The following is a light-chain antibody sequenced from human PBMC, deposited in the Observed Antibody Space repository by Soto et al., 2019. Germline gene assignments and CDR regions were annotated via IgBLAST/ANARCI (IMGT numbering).Light chain of an antibody. CDR1: SSNIGSNT. V-gene: IGLV1-44*01. CDR2: SNN. Sequence: QSVLTQPPSASGTPGQRVTISCSGSSSNIGSNTVNWYQQLPGTAPKLLIYSNNQRPSGVPDRFSGSKSGTSASLAISGRQSEEEADYYCAAWDASLMRVFGGGTKLT. J-gene: IGLJ2*01. CDR3: AAWDASLMRV.